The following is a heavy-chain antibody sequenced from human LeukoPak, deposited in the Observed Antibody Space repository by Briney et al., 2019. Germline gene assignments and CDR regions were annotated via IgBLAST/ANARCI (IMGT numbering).Heavy chain of an antibody. D-gene: IGHD3-10*01. V-gene: IGHV3-30*03. Sequence: PGRSLSLSCAAPAFTFSSYAMHWVRQAAGKGLEWVSVISYDGSNKYGDSVKGRFTISRDNSKNTLYLQMNSLRAEDTAVYYCAREGTAGDRPRQLHVLLWFGEAYYYYYMDVWGKGTTVTVSS. J-gene: IGHJ6*03. CDR2: ISYDGSNK. CDR1: AFTFSSYA. CDR3: AREGTAGDRPRQLHVLLWFGEAYYYYYMDV.